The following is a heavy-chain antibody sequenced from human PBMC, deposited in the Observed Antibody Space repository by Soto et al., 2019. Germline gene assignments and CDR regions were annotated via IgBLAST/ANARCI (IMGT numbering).Heavy chain of an antibody. J-gene: IGHJ6*02. CDR3: ARVSGPTQYYYYYGMDV. CDR1: GYSFTSYW. V-gene: IGHV5-51*01. CDR2: IYPGDSDT. Sequence: PGESLKISCKGSGYSFTSYWIGWVRQMPGKGLEWMGIIYPGDSDTRYSPSLQGQVTISADKSISTAYLQWSSLKASDTAMYYCARVSGPTQYYYYYGMDVWGQGTTVTVSS.